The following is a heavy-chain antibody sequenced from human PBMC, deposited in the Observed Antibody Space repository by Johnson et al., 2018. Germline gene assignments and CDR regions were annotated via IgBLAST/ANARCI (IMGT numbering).Heavy chain of an antibody. CDR3: AGDLSPRQGIDAFDI. CDR1: GFTFSRYS. CDR2: INSSSYI. V-gene: IGHV3-21*01. D-gene: IGHD6-13*01. Sequence: EVQLVETGGGLVKPGGSLRLSCAASGFTFSRYSMNWVRQAPGKGLEWVSSINSSSYIDYADSVKGRFTISRDNAKNSLYLQINSRRAEDTAVYYCAGDLSPRQGIDAFDIWGQGTMVTVSS. J-gene: IGHJ3*02.